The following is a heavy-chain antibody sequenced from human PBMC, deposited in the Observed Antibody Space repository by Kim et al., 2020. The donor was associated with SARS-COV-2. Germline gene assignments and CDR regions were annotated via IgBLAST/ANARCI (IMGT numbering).Heavy chain of an antibody. Sequence: ASVKVSCKASGYTFTSYAMHWVRQAPGQRLEWMGWINAGNGNTKYSQKFQGRVTITRDTSASTAYMELSSLRSEDTAVYYCARDSSGWYRYYYYYGMDVWGQGTTVTVSS. V-gene: IGHV1-3*01. D-gene: IGHD6-19*01. CDR2: INAGNGNT. CDR3: ARDSSGWYRYYYYYGMDV. J-gene: IGHJ6*02. CDR1: GYTFTSYA.